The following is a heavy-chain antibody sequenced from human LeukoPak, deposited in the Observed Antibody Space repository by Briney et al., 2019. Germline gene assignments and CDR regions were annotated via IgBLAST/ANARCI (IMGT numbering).Heavy chain of an antibody. V-gene: IGHV3-21*01. Sequence: PGGSLRLSCAASGLTFSSYSMNWVRQAPGKGLAWVSSISSSSSYIYYADSVKGRFTISSDCAKNSLYLQMNSLRDEDTAVYYCARDGILGYCSSTSCYPTPCDCWGQGTLVTVSS. J-gene: IGHJ4*02. CDR1: GLTFSSYS. CDR2: ISSSSSYI. D-gene: IGHD2-2*01. CDR3: ARDGILGYCSSTSCYPTPCDC.